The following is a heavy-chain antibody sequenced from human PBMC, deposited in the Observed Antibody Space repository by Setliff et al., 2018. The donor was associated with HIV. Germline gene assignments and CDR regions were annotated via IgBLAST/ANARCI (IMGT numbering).Heavy chain of an antibody. CDR2: ISGSGGRT. D-gene: IGHD3-10*01. J-gene: IGHJ3*02. V-gene: IGHV3-23*01. CDR1: GFTFNNYA. CDR3: ARNDKAVRFAFDI. Sequence: GGSLRLSCAASGFTFNNYAMSWVRQAPGKGLEWVSDISGSGGRTYYADSVKGRFTISRDIAENSLYLQMNSLRAEDTAVYYCARNDKAVRFAFDIWGQGTMVTVSS.